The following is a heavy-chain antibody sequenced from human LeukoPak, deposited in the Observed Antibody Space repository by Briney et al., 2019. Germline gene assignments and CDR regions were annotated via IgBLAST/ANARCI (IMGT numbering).Heavy chain of an antibody. Sequence: GESLKISCKGSGYRFTSYWIGWVRQMSGKGLGWMGIIYPGDSDTRYSPSFQGQVTISADKPISTAYLQWSSLKASYTAMYYCARQVELPAFDIWGQGTMVTVSS. CDR3: ARQVELPAFDI. CDR1: GYRFTSYW. D-gene: IGHD1-26*01. CDR2: IYPGDSDT. V-gene: IGHV5-51*01. J-gene: IGHJ3*02.